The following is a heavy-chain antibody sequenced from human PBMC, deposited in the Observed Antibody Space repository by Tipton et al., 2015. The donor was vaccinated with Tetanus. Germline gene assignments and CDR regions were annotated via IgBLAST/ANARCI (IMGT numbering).Heavy chain of an antibody. D-gene: IGHD2-15*01. J-gene: IGHJ4*02. CDR3: ARGGDSFDY. V-gene: IGHV4-34*01. CDR2: INHSGST. CDR1: GGSFSGYY. Sequence: TLSLTCAVYGGSFSGYYWSWIRQPPGKGLEWIGEINHSGSTNYNPSLKSRVTMSVDTSKNQFSLKLSSVTAADTAVYYCARGGDSFDYWGQGTLVTVSS.